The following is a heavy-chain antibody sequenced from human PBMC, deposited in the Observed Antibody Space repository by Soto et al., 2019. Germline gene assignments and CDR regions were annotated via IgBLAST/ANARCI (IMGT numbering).Heavy chain of an antibody. CDR3: ARGSPARRWLQFRDAFDI. J-gene: IGHJ3*02. Sequence: PSETLSLTCTVSGGSISSSSSYWGWIRQPPGKGLEWIGEINHSGSTNYNPSLKSRVTISVDTSKNQFSLKLSSVTAADTAVYYCARGSPARRWLQFRDAFDIWGQGTMVTVS. CDR1: GGSISSSSSY. D-gene: IGHD5-12*01. V-gene: IGHV4-39*07. CDR2: INHSGST.